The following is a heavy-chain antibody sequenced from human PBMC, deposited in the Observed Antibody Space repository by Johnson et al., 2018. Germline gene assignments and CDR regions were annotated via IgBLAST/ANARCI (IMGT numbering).Heavy chain of an antibody. D-gene: IGHD5-18*01. CDR2: ISYDGSNK. V-gene: IGHV3-30-3*01. CDR1: GFTFSSYA. J-gene: IGHJ6*03. Sequence: QVQLVESGGGVVQPGRSLRLSCAASGFTFSSYAMHWVRQAPGKGLEWVAVISYDGSNKYYADSVKGRFTISRDNSKNTLYLQMNSLRAEDTAVYYCARKRGGKSDGEHDYMDVWGKGATVTVSS. CDR3: ARKRGGKSDGEHDYMDV.